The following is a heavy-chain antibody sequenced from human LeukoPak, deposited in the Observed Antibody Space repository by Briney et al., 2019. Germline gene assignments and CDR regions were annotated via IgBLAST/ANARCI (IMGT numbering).Heavy chain of an antibody. CDR2: IRYDGSNK. J-gene: IGHJ4*02. CDR1: GFTFSSYG. V-gene: IGHV3-30*02. Sequence: GGSLRLSCAASGFTFSSYGMHWVRQAPGKGLEWVAFIRYDGSNKYYADSVKGRFTISRDNSKNTLYLQMNGLRAEDTAVYYCAKDSPYSFSGDYDVFDYWGQGTLVTVSS. D-gene: IGHD4-17*01. CDR3: AKDSPYSFSGDYDVFDY.